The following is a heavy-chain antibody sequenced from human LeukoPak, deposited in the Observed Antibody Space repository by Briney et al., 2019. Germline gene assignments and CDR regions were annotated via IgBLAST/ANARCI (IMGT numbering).Heavy chain of an antibody. J-gene: IGHJ4*02. Sequence: PGGSLRLSCAASGFTFSTYSMNWVRQAPGKGLEWVSYISSSGNTIYYADSVKGRFTISRDNAKNSLYLQMNSLRAEGTAVYYCARGVKGSNAYWGQGTLVTVSS. D-gene: IGHD3-10*01. CDR3: ARGVKGSNAY. CDR1: GFTFSTYS. CDR2: ISSSGNTI. V-gene: IGHV3-48*01.